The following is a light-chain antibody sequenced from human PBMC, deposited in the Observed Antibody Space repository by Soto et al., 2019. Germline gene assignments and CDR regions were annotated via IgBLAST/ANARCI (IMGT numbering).Light chain of an antibody. CDR3: QQRRDLPRA. Sequence: EIVLTQSPANLSLSLGERATLSSRASQNINTYLVWYQQKPGQAPRLLIYDASNRVTGIPDRFSGSGSGTDFTLTISSLAPEDFALYYCQQRRDLPRAFGGGTKVQIK. J-gene: IGKJ4*01. V-gene: IGKV3-11*01. CDR1: QNINTY. CDR2: DAS.